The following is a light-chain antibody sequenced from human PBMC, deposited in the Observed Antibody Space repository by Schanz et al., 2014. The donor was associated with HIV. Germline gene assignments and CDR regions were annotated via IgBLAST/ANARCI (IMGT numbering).Light chain of an antibody. Sequence: QSVLTQPPSVSGAPGQRVTISCTGSSSNIGAGYDVHWYQQLPGAAPKLLIYANTNRPSGVPDRFSGSKSGTSASLAITGLQADDEADYFCQSFDSSLNGVVFGGGTKLTVL. CDR3: QSFDSSLNGVV. J-gene: IGLJ3*02. CDR1: SSNIGAGYD. V-gene: IGLV1-40*01. CDR2: ANT.